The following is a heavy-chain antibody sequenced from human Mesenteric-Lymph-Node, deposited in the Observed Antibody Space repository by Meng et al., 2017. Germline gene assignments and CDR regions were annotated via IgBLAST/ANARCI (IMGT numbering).Heavy chain of an antibody. Sequence: GESLKISCAASGFTFSSYWMSWVRQAPGKGLEWVANIKQDGSEKYYVDSVKGRFTISRDNAKNSLYLQMNSLRAEDTAVYYCARQGYYGDYVHYWGQGTLVTVSS. D-gene: IGHD4-17*01. CDR2: IKQDGSEK. CDR3: ARQGYYGDYVHY. J-gene: IGHJ4*02. V-gene: IGHV3-7*01. CDR1: GFTFSSYW.